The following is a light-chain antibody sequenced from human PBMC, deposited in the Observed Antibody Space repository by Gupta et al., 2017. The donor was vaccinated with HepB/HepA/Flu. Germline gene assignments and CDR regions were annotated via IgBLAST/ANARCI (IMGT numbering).Light chain of an antibody. J-gene: IGLJ2*01. CDR2: QDK. CDR1: KLGDKY. CDR3: QAWGTSTVI. V-gene: IGLV3-1*01. Sequence: SYELTQPPSVSVSPGQTASITCSGEKLGDKYVSWYQQKPGQSPVLIIFQDKKRPSGIPERFSGSNSGNTATLTISGTQAMDDADYYCQAWGTSTVIFGGGTKLTVL.